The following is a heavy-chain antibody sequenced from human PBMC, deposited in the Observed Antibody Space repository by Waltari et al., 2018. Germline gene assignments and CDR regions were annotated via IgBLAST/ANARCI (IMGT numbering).Heavy chain of an antibody. CDR2: SNHSGRT. J-gene: IGHJ4*02. V-gene: IGHV4-34*01. CDR3: ARGRRFLEWLLYLYYFDY. Sequence: QVQLQQWGAGLLKPSETLSLTCAVYGGSFSGYYWSWIRQPPGKGLEWIGESNHSGRTNYNPSLKSRVTISVDTSKNQFSLKLSSVTAADTAVYYCARGRRFLEWLLYLYYFDYWGQGTLVTVSS. CDR1: GGSFSGYY. D-gene: IGHD3-3*01.